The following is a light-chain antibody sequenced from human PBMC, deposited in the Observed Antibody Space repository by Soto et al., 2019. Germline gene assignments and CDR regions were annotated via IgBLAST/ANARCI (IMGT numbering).Light chain of an antibody. V-gene: IGKV1-12*01. CDR3: QQAISFPRT. CDR2: AAS. Sequence: DIQMTQSPSFVSASVGDRVTITCLASQSISTWLAWYQQKPGKAPKLLISAASSLQSGAPSRFSGSGSGTDFTLVISSLQPEDFATYYCQQAISFPRTFGQGTQVEIK. J-gene: IGKJ1*01. CDR1: QSISTW.